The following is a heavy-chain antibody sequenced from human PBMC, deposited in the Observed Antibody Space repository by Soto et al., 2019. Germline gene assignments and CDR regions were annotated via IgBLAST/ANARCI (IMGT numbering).Heavy chain of an antibody. CDR3: TRGPPRVQWFDP. J-gene: IGHJ5*02. CDR1: GGAVSSGTYY. V-gene: IGHV4-61*01. Sequence: SETLSLTCTVSGGAVSSGTYYWSWIRQPPGKGLEWIGHIYFTGSTNYNPSLKSRVTMSLDMSRNQFSLKLSSVTAADTAVYYCTRGPPRVQWFDPWGLGTLVTV. CDR2: IYFTGST.